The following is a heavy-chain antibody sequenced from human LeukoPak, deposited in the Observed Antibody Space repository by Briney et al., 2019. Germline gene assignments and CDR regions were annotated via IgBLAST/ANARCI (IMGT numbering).Heavy chain of an antibody. CDR1: GGSISSTSYF. D-gene: IGHD5-12*01. CDR2: IYHSGST. J-gene: IGHJ5*02. Sequence: SEILSLTCTVSGGSISSTSYFWGWVRQPPGKRLEWIGTIYHSGSTYYSPSLKSRVTISVDTSKNQFSLKLSSVTAADTAMYYCARLPRGGNWFDPWGQGTLVTVSS. V-gene: IGHV4-39*01. CDR3: ARLPRGGNWFDP.